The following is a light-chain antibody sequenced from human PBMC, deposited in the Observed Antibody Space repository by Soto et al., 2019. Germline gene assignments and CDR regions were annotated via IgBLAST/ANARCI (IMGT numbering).Light chain of an antibody. CDR2: AAS. CDR1: QSISSY. J-gene: IGKJ5*01. V-gene: IGKV1-5*01. Sequence: DIQMTQSPSSLSASVGDRVTITCRASQSISSYLNWYQQKPGKAPKLLIYAASTLENGVPTRVSGTGSETEFTLTVSSLQTDDSATYYCQQYNDYITFGQGTRLEIK. CDR3: QQYNDYIT.